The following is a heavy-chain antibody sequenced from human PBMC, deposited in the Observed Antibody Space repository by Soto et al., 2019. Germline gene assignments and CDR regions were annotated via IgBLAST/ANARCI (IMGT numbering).Heavy chain of an antibody. J-gene: IGHJ4*02. D-gene: IGHD3-22*01. Sequence: GGSLRLSCASPGLTFSIYALHWVLQAPGKGLEWVAVMSPNGNNQYYADSVKGRFTISRDTSKSTLYLQMTSLRPDDTAVYYCATGANFYYDTSRYWGQGTLVTVSS. CDR3: ATGANFYYDTSRY. CDR1: GLTFSIYA. CDR2: MSPNGNNQ. V-gene: IGHV3-30-3*01.